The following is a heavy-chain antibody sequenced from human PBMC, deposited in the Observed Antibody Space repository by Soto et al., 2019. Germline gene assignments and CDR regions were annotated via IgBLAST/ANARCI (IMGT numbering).Heavy chain of an antibody. V-gene: IGHV4-34*01. CDR1: GGFLSESY. CDR2: INHVGGT. CDR3: ARVTLGGVGGVAASGEYYYGMDV. J-gene: IGHJ6*04. D-gene: IGHD2-15*01. Sequence: PSEPLSLTCAVSGGFLSESYWTWIRQPPGKGLEWIGEINHVGGTNYNPSLKSRVTISVDTSKNQFSLKLSSVTAADTAVYYCARVTLGGVGGVAASGEYYYGMDVWGKGTTVS.